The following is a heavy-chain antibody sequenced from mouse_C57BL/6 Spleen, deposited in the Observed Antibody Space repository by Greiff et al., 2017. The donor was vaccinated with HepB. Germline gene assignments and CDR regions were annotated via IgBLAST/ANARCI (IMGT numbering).Heavy chain of an antibody. CDR3: ARYYSGAMDY. D-gene: IGHD3-2*02. CDR2: IRNKANGYTT. Sequence: EVQLQESGGGLVQPGGSLSLSCAASGFTFTDYYMSWVRQPPGKALEWLGFIRNKANGYTTEYSASVKGRFTISRDNSQSILYLQMNALRAEDSATYYCARYYSGAMDYWGQGTSVTVSS. V-gene: IGHV7-3*01. J-gene: IGHJ4*01. CDR1: GFTFTDYY.